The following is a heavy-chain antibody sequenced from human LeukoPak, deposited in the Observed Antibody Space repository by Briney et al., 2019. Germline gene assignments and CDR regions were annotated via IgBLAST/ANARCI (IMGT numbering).Heavy chain of an antibody. CDR1: GYTFSGTGWY. V-gene: IGHV1-2*02. CDR2: IYPYTGAT. CDR3: ARDGPAQMVDFDY. Sequence: ASVKVSCKASGYTFSGTGWYLYWLRQAPGQGLECMGWIYPYTGATHYAQKFQGRVAMTRDTSISAAYMELSRLRPDDTAVYYCARDGPAQMVDFDYWGQGTLVTVSS. D-gene: IGHD3-10*01. J-gene: IGHJ4*02.